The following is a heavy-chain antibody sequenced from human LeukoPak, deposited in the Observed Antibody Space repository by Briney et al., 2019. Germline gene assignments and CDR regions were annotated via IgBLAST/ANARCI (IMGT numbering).Heavy chain of an antibody. CDR3: ASVSSVVVAADFDY. Sequence: PAGSLRLSCAGSGFTFSNYELSWVRQAPGKGLEWVSYIHSSGSAMYYADSVKGRFTISRANAKNSLYLQMNSLRAEDTDVYYCASVSSVVVAADFDYWGQGTLVTVSS. CDR1: GFTFSNYE. J-gene: IGHJ4*02. D-gene: IGHD2-15*01. CDR2: IHSSGSAM. V-gene: IGHV3-48*03.